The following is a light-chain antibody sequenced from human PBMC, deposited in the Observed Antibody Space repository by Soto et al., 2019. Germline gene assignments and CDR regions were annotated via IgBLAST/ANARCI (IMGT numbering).Light chain of an antibody. Sequence: DIQMTQSPSSLSASVGDRVTITCRASQGISNYLAWYQQKPGKVPKLLIYSASTLQSGVPSRFSGSGSGTDFPLTISSLEPEDVATYYCQHYKNAPYTFGQGTKLEIK. CDR2: SAS. V-gene: IGKV1-27*01. CDR1: QGISNY. CDR3: QHYKNAPYT. J-gene: IGKJ2*01.